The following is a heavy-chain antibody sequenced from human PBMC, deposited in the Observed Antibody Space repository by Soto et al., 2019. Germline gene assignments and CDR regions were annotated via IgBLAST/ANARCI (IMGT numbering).Heavy chain of an antibody. D-gene: IGHD6-13*01. CDR2: LYYTGST. CDR3: ARRAGYSSWYYFDY. Sequence: SETLSLTYIISGYPIRSSNYFWCWIRQSPGKGLEWIGSLYYTGSTYYNPSLDNRVTLSIDMSKNQFSLKLTSVTAADTAVYYCARRAGYSSWYYFDYWGQGVLVTVS. V-gene: IGHV4-39*01. CDR1: GYPIRSSNYF. J-gene: IGHJ4*02.